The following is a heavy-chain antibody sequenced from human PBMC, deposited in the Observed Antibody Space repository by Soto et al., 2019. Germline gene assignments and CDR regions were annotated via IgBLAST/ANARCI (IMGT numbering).Heavy chain of an antibody. V-gene: IGHV1-69*13. D-gene: IGHD3-9*01. CDR3: ARGKEAWTGYSLMNYYYYGMDV. Sequence: SVKVSCKASGGTFSSYAISWVRQAPGQGLEWMGGIIPIFGTANYAQKFQGRVTITADESTSTAYMELSSLRSEDTAVYYCARGKEAWTGYSLMNYYYYGMDVWGQGTTVTVSS. J-gene: IGHJ6*02. CDR1: GGTFSSYA. CDR2: IIPIFGTA.